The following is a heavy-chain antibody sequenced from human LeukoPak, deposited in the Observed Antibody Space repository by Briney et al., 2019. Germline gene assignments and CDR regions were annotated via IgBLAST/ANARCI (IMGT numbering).Heavy chain of an antibody. V-gene: IGHV3-23*01. J-gene: IGHJ4*02. CDR2: ISGSGGNT. CDR3: AKVSWANYFDY. Sequence: PGGSLRLSCAASGFTFSSYAMSWVRQAPGKGLEWVSTISGSGGNTYHADSVRGRFTISRDNSKNTLYLQMNSLRAEETAIYYCAKVSWANYFDYWGQGTLVTVSS. CDR1: GFTFSSYA. D-gene: IGHD6-13*01.